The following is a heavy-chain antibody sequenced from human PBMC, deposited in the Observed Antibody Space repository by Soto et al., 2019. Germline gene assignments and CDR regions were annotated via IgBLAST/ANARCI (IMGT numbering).Heavy chain of an antibody. Sequence: SETLSLTCTVPGDSISTRSNYWAWIRQPPGKGLEWIGSIYYTGGTYYNPSLKSRVTLFLDTSKNQFSLNLNSVTAADTAVYYCAREGPPIRAHNPPEYFQHWGQGTPVTVSS. V-gene: IGHV4-39*02. CDR1: GDSISTRSNY. CDR2: IYYTGGT. CDR3: AREGPPIRAHNPPEYFQH. J-gene: IGHJ1*01.